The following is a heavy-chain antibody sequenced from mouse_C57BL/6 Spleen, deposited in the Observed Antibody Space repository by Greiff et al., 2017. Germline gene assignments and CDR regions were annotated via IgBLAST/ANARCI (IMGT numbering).Heavy chain of an antibody. Sequence: EVQVVESGGGLVKPGGSLKLSCAASGFTFSSYAMSWVRQTPEKRLEWVATISDGGSYTYYPDNVKGRFTISRDNAKNNLYLQMSHLKSEDTAMYYCARDYDHWYFDVWGTGTTVTVSS. CDR2: ISDGGSYT. CDR3: ARDYDHWYFDV. CDR1: GFTFSSYA. D-gene: IGHD2-3*01. V-gene: IGHV5-4*01. J-gene: IGHJ1*03.